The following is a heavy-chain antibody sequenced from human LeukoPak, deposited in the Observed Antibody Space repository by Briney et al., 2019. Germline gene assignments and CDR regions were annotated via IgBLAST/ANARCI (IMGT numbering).Heavy chain of an antibody. CDR2: IWYDGSNS. J-gene: IGHJ4*02. D-gene: IGHD6-19*01. Sequence: GGSLRLSCAASGFTFRSHGMHWVRQAPGKGLQWVGVIWYDGSNSYYADSVKGRFTISRDNSKNTLYLQMNGLRAEDTAVYYCARDRPGEQWLAIDYWGQGTLVTVSS. CDR3: ARDRPGEQWLAIDY. V-gene: IGHV3-33*01. CDR1: GFTFRSHG.